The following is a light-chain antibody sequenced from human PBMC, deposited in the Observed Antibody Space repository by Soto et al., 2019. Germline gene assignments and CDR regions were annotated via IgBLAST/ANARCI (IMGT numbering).Light chain of an antibody. CDR3: CSYASTYHIFKV. CDR1: SSDVGGYNY. Sequence: QSALTQPRSVSGSPGQSVTISCTGTSSDVGGYNYVSWYQQHPGKAPKLMIYDVIKRPSGVPDRFSGSKSGNTASLTISGLQAEDEADYYCCSYASTYHIFKVVGTGTKVTVL. J-gene: IGLJ1*01. CDR2: DVI. V-gene: IGLV2-11*01.